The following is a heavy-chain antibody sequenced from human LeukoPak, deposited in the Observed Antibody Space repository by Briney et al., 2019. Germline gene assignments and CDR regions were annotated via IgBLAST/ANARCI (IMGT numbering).Heavy chain of an antibody. CDR1: GYTFTGYY. J-gene: IGHJ4*02. CDR2: INPNSGGT. Sequence: ASLKVSCTASGYTFTGYYMHWVRQTPGQGLEWMGWINPNSGGTNYTQKFQGRVTMTRDTSISTAYMELSRLRSDDAAVYYCARDISPMSVDGSEYWGQGTLVTVAS. CDR3: ARDISPMSVDGSEY. V-gene: IGHV1-2*02. D-gene: IGHD3-9*01.